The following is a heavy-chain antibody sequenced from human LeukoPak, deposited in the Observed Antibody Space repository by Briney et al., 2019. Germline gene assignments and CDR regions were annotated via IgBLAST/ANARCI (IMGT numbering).Heavy chain of an antibody. CDR1: GLTFSNCV. CDR2: ISPSGGST. D-gene: IGHD5-12*01. CDR3: AGGYSDYDFFDS. V-gene: IGHV3-23*01. J-gene: IGHJ4*02. Sequence: GGSLRLSCTTSGLTFSNCVMTWVRQSPGKGLEWVSSISPSGGSTFYADSVKGRFTISRDNSKNTLYLQMSSLGAEDTASYYCAGGYSDYDFFDSWGQGTLVTVSS.